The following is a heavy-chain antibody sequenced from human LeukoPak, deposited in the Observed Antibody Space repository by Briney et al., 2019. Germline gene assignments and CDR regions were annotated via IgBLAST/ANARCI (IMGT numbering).Heavy chain of an antibody. Sequence: GGSLRLSCAASGFTFSSYSMNWVRQAPGKGLEWVSYISSSSSTIYYADSVKGRFTISRDNAKNSLYLQMNSLRAEDTAVYYCAREYSSSWYAGRGQGTLVTVSS. D-gene: IGHD6-13*01. CDR2: ISSSSSTI. V-gene: IGHV3-48*04. CDR1: GFTFSSYS. CDR3: AREYSSSWYAG. J-gene: IGHJ4*02.